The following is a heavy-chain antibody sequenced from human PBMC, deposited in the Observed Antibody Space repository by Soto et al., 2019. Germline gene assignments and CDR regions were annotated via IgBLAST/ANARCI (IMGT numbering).Heavy chain of an antibody. CDR1: GGSISSRGYY. CDR2: IYYTGST. V-gene: IGHV4-61*08. CDR3: ARSVAVPGAHIDY. Sequence: SETLSLTCTVSGGSISSRGYYWIWKSQHPGKGLEWLGYIYYTGSTNYSPSLRGRVSISVDTSKNQFSLRLSSVTAADTAVYFCARSVAVPGAHIDYWGQGTQVTVSS. D-gene: IGHD6-19*01. J-gene: IGHJ4*02.